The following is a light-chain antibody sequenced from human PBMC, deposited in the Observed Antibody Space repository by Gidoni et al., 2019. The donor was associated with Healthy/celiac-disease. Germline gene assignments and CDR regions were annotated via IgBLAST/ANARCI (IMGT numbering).Light chain of an antibody. CDR1: QSVSSSY. J-gene: IGKJ4*01. CDR3: QQYGSSPLT. V-gene: IGKV3-20*01. Sequence: ELVLTQSTGTLSLSPGERATLSCRASQSVSSSYLAWYQQKPGQAPRLLIYGASSRATGIPDRFSGSGSGTDFTLTISRLEPEDFAVYYCQQYGSSPLTFXGXTKVEIK. CDR2: GAS.